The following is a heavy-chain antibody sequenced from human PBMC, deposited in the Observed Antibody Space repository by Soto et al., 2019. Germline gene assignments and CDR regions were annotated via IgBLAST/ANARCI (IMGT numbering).Heavy chain of an antibody. CDR3: ASEVWYYASSGSSSYCYGIDV. J-gene: IGHJ6*02. Sequence: QVQLVQSGAEVKKPGSSVKVSCKASGGTFSSYAISWVRQAPGQGLEWMGGIIPIFGTANYAQKFQGRVTITADRSMCNGAIELSSLKSEDTAVYYCASEVWYYASSGSSSYCYGIDVRGHGTTVTVSS. D-gene: IGHD3-22*01. V-gene: IGHV1-69*06. CDR2: IIPIFGTA. CDR1: GGTFSSYA.